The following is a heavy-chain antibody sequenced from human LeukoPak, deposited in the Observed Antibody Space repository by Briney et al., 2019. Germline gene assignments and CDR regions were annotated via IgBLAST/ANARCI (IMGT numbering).Heavy chain of an antibody. CDR1: GGTFSSYA. V-gene: IGHV1-69*04. J-gene: IGHJ5*02. CDR3: ARDLGYGSGSYFPNWFDP. D-gene: IGHD3-10*01. CDR2: ITPIFGIA. Sequence: SVKVSCKASGGTFSSYAISWVRQAPGQGLEWMGRITPIFGIANYAQKFQGRVTITADKSTSTAYMELSSLRSEDTAVYYCARDLGYGSGSYFPNWFDPWGQGTLVTVSS.